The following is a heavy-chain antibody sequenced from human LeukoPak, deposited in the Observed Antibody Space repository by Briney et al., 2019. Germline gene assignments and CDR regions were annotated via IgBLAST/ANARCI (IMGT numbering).Heavy chain of an antibody. CDR2: IYYSGST. CDR3: AREWFGDWFDP. D-gene: IGHD3-10*01. CDR1: GGSISSYY. Sequence: PSETLSLTCTVSGGSISSYYWSWIRQPPGKGLEWIGYIYYSGSTNYNPSLKSRVTMSVDTPKNQFSLKLSSVTAADTAVYYCAREWFGDWFDPWGQGTLVTVSS. J-gene: IGHJ5*02. V-gene: IGHV4-59*01.